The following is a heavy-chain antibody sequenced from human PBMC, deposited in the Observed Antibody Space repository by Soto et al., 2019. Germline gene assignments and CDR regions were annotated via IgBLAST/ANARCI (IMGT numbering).Heavy chain of an antibody. CDR3: GSGVAARPASLGMDL. Sequence: LAITCNVSGASISSEDYYWSWIRQPPGKGLEWIGNTQYSGSTYYNPSLNSRITISLDTSRNQFSPRLRSVTAADTAMYYCGSGVAARPASLGMDLWGAGNTVAVSS. CDR2: TQYSGST. J-gene: IGHJ6*04. CDR1: GASISSEDYY. V-gene: IGHV4-30-4*01. D-gene: IGHD6-6*01.